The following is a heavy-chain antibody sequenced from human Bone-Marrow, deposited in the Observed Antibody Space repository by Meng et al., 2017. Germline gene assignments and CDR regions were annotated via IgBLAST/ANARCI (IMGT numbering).Heavy chain of an antibody. Sequence: SVKVSCKASGGTFSSYAISWVRQAPGQGLEWMGGIIPIFGTANYAQKFQGRVTITADKSTSTAYMELSSLRSEDTAVYYCARDLRTTVTIFDYWGQGTLGTGAS. CDR2: IIPIFGTA. V-gene: IGHV1-69*06. CDR3: ARDLRTTVTIFDY. J-gene: IGHJ4*02. CDR1: GGTFSSYA. D-gene: IGHD4-17*01.